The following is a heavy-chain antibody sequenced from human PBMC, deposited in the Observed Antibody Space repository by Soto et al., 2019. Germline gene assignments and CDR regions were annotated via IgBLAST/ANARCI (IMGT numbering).Heavy chain of an antibody. CDR1: GYTFTSYG. CDR3: ARESILTGYHPLDY. V-gene: IGHV1-18*01. CDR2: ISAYNGNT. Sequence: XSVKVSYKASGYTFTSYGINLVRHTPGQGLEWMGWISAYNGNTHYAQNLQGRVTMTTDTSTSTAYMELRSLRSDDTAMYYCARESILTGYHPLDYWGQGTPVTVSS. J-gene: IGHJ4*02. D-gene: IGHD3-9*01.